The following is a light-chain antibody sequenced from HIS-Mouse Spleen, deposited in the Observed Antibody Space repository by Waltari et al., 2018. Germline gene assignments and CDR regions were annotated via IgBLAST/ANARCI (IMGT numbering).Light chain of an antibody. CDR1: SSNIGSNT. CDR3: AAWDDSLNGNYV. V-gene: IGLV1-44*01. CDR2: SNN. Sequence: QSVLTQPPSASGTPGQRVTISCSGSSSNIGSNTVHWYQQLPGTAPKLLIYSNNQRPSGVPDRFSGSKSGTSASPAISGLQSEDEADYYCAAWDDSLNGNYVFGTGTKVTVL. J-gene: IGLJ1*01.